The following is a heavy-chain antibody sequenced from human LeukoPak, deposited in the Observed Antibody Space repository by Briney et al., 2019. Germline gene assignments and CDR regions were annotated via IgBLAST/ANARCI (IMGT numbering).Heavy chain of an antibody. CDR1: GGSISTYY. CDR3: AVNLTRHTFDI. J-gene: IGHJ3*02. V-gene: IGHV4-59*08. CDR2: IYYSGST. Sequence: SETLSLTCTVSGGSISTYYWSWIRHSPGKGLEWSGSIYYSGSTNYNPSLKSRVTISVDTSKNQFSLELSSVTAADTAVYYSAVNLTRHTFDIWGQGTMVTVSS. D-gene: IGHD1-1*01.